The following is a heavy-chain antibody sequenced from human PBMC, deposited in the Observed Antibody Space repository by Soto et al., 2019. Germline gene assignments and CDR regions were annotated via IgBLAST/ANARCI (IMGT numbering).Heavy chain of an antibody. J-gene: IGHJ3*02. CDR2: IYPGDSDT. CDR3: ARRFTVTTSRAFDI. Sequence: GESLKISCKGSGYTFSNYWIGWVRQVPGKGLEWMGIIYPGDSDTRYSPSFQGQVTISADKSISTAYLQWSSLKASDTAIYYCARRFTVTTSRAFDIWGQGTMVTVSS. CDR1: GYTFSNYW. V-gene: IGHV5-51*01. D-gene: IGHD4-17*01.